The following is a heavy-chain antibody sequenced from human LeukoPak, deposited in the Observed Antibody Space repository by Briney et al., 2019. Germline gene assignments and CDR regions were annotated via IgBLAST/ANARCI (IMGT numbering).Heavy chain of an antibody. CDR1: GFTFSIFW. Sequence: GGSLRLSCAASGFTFSIFWMRWVRQAPGKGLEWVANIKQDGGAKYYVDSVKGRFTISRDNARNSLYLEMNNLRAEDTAIYYCATSYDSSGNNWGQGTLVTVSS. CDR3: ATSYDSSGNN. D-gene: IGHD3-22*01. J-gene: IGHJ4*02. V-gene: IGHV3-7*01. CDR2: IKQDGGAK.